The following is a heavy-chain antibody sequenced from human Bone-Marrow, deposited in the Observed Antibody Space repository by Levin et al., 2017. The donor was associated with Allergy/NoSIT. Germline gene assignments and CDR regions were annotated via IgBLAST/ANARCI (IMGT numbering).Heavy chain of an antibody. V-gene: IGHV4-31*03. J-gene: IGHJ6*02. Sequence: PSETLSLTCTVSGGSISSGGYYWSWIRQHPGKGLEWIGYIYYSGSTYYNPSLKSRVTISVDTSKNQFSLKLSSVTAADTAVYYCARDLWAITGTTLEDYGMDVWGQGTTVTVSS. CDR2: IYYSGST. D-gene: IGHD1-7*01. CDR3: ARDLWAITGTTLEDYGMDV. CDR1: GGSISSGGYY.